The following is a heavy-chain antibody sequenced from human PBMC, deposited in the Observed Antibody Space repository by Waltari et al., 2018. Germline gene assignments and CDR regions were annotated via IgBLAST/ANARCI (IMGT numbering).Heavy chain of an antibody. CDR2: IYYSGRT. D-gene: IGHD3-22*01. CDR1: GGSISSYY. Sequence: QVQLQESGPGLVKPSETLSLTCTVSGGSISSYYWSWIRQPPGKGLEWIGYIYYSGRTNYNPSLKSRFTISVDTSKNQFSLKLSSVTAADTAVYYCARDQNYDSSGYYYGGAGFDYWGQGTLVTVSS. J-gene: IGHJ4*02. V-gene: IGHV4-59*01. CDR3: ARDQNYDSSGYYYGGAGFDY.